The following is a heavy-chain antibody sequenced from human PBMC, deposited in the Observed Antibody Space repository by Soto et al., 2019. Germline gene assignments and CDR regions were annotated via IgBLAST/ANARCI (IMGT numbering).Heavy chain of an antibody. V-gene: IGHV3-15*01. CDR3: TLHIVVVTSVHNYFNH. D-gene: IGHD2-21*02. CDR1: GFTFSNAW. Sequence: EVQLVDSGGGMVKPGGSLTLSCAASGFTFSNAWMSWARQAPGKGLEWVGRIKSKTDGETTDYAAPVKGRFTISRDDSKNTMYLQMNSLQIEDTAVYYCTLHIVVVTSVHNYFNHWGQGTLVTVSS. J-gene: IGHJ4*02. CDR2: IKSKTDGETT.